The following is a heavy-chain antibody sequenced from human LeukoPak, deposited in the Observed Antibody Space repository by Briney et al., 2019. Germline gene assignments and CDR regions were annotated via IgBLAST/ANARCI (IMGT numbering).Heavy chain of an antibody. CDR1: GFTFSSYA. CDR3: AKDAGCFDY. J-gene: IGHJ4*02. V-gene: IGHV3-23*01. CDR2: ISGGST. Sequence: GGSLRPSCAASGFTFSSYAMSWVRQAPGKGLEWVSGISGGSTYYADSVKGRFTISRDNSKNTLYLQMNGLTAEDTAVYYCAKDAGCFDYWGQGTLVTVSS.